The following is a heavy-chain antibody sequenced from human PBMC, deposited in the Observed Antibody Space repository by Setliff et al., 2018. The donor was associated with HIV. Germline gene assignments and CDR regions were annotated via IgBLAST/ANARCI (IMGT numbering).Heavy chain of an antibody. CDR1: GGSISSGSYY. V-gene: IGHV4-31*03. D-gene: IGHD1-1*01. CDR3: ARGGIQLPDF. J-gene: IGHJ4*02. Sequence: KTSETLSLTCTVSGGSISSGSYYWSWIRQHPGKGLEYIGCLYFRGTTHYNPSLKSRVDISVDASNNQFSLHLSSVTAADTAVYFCARGGIQLPDFWGQGRLVTVSS. CDR2: LYFRGTT.